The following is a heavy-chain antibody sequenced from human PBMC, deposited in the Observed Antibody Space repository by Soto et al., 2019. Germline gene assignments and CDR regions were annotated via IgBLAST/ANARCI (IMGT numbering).Heavy chain of an antibody. Sequence: QVQLVQSGAEVKKPGSSVKVSCKASGGTFSSYAISWVRQAPGQGLEWMGGIIPIFGTANYAQKFQGRVTITADESTSTAYRELSSLRSEDTAVYYCARASDVGLVAGIWYFDLWGRGTLVTVSS. D-gene: IGHD6-19*01. J-gene: IGHJ2*01. V-gene: IGHV1-69*12. CDR2: IIPIFGTA. CDR1: GGTFSSYA. CDR3: ARASDVGLVAGIWYFDL.